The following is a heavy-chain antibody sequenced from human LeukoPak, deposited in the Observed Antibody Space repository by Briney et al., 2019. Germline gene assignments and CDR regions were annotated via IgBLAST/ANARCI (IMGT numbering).Heavy chain of an antibody. J-gene: IGHJ4*02. CDR2: IKEDGTYT. D-gene: IGHD3-10*01. V-gene: IGHV3-74*01. Sequence: PGGSLRLSCAASGFTFGHHWMHWVRQSPGEGLVWVSRIKEDGTYTSYADSVKGRFTISRDNAKHTLYLQMNSLRAEDTAVYYCARDRTFSYGSGPGYWGQGTLVTVSS. CDR3: ARDRTFSYGSGPGY. CDR1: GFTFGHHW.